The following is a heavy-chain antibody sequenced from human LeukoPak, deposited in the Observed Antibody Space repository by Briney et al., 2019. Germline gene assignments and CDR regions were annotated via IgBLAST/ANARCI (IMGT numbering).Heavy chain of an antibody. D-gene: IGHD5-12*01. Sequence: SETLSLTCTVSGGSISSYNWSWIRQPPGKGLEWIGYIYYSGSTNYNPSLKSRVTISVDTSKNQFSLKLSSVTAADTAVYYCARDFGSRLRGYFDYWGQGTLVTVSS. CDR1: GGSISSYN. CDR2: IYYSGST. V-gene: IGHV4-59*01. J-gene: IGHJ4*02. CDR3: ARDFGSRLRGYFDY.